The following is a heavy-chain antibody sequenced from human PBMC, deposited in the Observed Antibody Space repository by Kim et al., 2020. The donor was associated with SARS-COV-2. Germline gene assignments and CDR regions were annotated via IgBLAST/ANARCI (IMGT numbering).Heavy chain of an antibody. CDR1: GFTFSDYY. CDR3: ARDAGYYGSGLDP. J-gene: IGHJ5*02. D-gene: IGHD3-10*01. Sequence: GALRLSCAASGFTFSDYYMSWIRQAPGKGLEWVSYISSSSYTNYADSVKGRFTISRDNAKNSLYLQMNSLRAEDTAVYYCARDAGYYGSGLDPWGQGTLVTVSS. CDR2: ISSSSYT. V-gene: IGHV3-11*05.